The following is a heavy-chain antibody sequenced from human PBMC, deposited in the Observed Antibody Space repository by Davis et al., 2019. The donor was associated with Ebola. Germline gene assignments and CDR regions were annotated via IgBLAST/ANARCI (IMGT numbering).Heavy chain of an antibody. CDR2: INPSGGST. CDR1: GYTFTSYY. CDR3: ARGAQLDSWFDP. J-gene: IGHJ5*02. Sequence: ASVKVSCKASGYTFTSYYMHWVRQAPGQGLEWMGIINPSGGSTSYAQKFQGRVTITADESTSTAYMELSSLRSEDTAVYYCARGAQLDSWFDPWGQGTLVTVSS. D-gene: IGHD1-1*01. V-gene: IGHV1-46*01.